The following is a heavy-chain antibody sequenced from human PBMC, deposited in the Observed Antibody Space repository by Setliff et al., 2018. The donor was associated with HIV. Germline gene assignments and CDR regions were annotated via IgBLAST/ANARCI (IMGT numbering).Heavy chain of an antibody. CDR1: GGSIRSHY. V-gene: IGHV4-59*11. CDR3: ARDQGLELRGDYYYYGMDV. CDR2: LYHTGST. Sequence: SETLSLTCTVSGGSIRSHYWSWIRQPPGKGLEWIGSLYHTGSTHYNPSLKSRTTMSLDTSRNQVSLKLSSVSAADTAVYYCARDQGLELRGDYYYYGMDVWGQGTTVTVSS. J-gene: IGHJ6*02. D-gene: IGHD1-7*01.